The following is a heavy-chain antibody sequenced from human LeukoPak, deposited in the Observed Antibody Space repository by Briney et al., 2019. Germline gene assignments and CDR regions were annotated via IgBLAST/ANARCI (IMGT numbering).Heavy chain of an antibody. J-gene: IGHJ4*02. D-gene: IGHD3-9*01. CDR3: ARGDILTGYYWVY. CDR1: GYSFTSYW. V-gene: IGHV5-10-1*01. CDR2: VDPSDSYT. Sequence: PGESLQISCKGSGYSFTSYWISWVRPMPGKGLEWMGRVDPSDSYTNYSPSFQGHVTISADKSISTAYLRWNSLKASDTAMYYCARGDILTGYYWVYWGQGTLVTVSS.